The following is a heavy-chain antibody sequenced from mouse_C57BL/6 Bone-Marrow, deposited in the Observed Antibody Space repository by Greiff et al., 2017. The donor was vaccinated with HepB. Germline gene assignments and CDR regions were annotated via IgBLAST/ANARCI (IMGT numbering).Heavy chain of an antibody. D-gene: IGHD2-3*01. Sequence: QVQLQQSGAELVKPGASVKISCKASGYAFSSYWMNWVKQRPGKGLEWIGQIYPGDGDTNYNGKFKGKATLTADKSSSTAYMQLSSLTSEDSAVYFCARSGWFLYYFDYWGQGTTLTVSS. CDR2: IYPGDGDT. CDR3: ARSGWFLYYFDY. V-gene: IGHV1-80*01. CDR1: GYAFSSYW. J-gene: IGHJ2*01.